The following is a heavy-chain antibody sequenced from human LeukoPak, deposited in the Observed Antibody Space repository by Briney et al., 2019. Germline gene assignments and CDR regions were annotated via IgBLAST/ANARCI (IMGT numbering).Heavy chain of an antibody. D-gene: IGHD4-17*01. CDR2: INHSGST. J-gene: IGHJ4*02. CDR1: GGSFSGYY. CDR3: ARDYGDYEDYFDF. V-gene: IGHV4-34*01. Sequence: PSETLSLTCAVYGGSFSGYYWSWIRQPPGKGLEWIGKINHSGSTNYNPSLKSRVTISVDTSKNQFSLKLSSVTAADTAVYYCARDYGDYEDYFDFWGQGTRVTVSS.